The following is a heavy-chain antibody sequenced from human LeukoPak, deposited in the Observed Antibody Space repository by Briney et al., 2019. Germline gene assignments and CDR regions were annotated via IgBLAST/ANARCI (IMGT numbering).Heavy chain of an antibody. CDR1: GYSISSGHY. Sequence: SETLSLTCTVSGYSISSGHYWGWIRQPPGKGLEWIGTIYHGGNTYYNPSLKSRVALSVDTSKNQFSLRLSSVTAADTAVYYCARYIVVVVAATFDAFDIWGQGTTVTVPS. CDR3: ARYIVVVVAATFDAFDI. J-gene: IGHJ3*02. CDR2: IYHGGNT. V-gene: IGHV4-38-2*02. D-gene: IGHD2-15*01.